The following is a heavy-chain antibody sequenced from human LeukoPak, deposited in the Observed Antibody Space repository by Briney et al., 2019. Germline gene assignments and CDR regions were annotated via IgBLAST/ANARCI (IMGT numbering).Heavy chain of an antibody. J-gene: IGHJ4*02. CDR1: GFTFSSYA. CDR2: IPYDGSKK. Sequence: PGGSLRLSCAASGFTFSSYAMHWVRQAPGKGLEWVAVIPYDGSKKYYADSVKGRFTISTDNSQNTLYLQMNSLRVGDTAIYYCARDYCSGGSCYPGVYWGRGTLVTVSS. V-gene: IGHV3-30*04. CDR3: ARDYCSGGSCYPGVY. D-gene: IGHD2-15*01.